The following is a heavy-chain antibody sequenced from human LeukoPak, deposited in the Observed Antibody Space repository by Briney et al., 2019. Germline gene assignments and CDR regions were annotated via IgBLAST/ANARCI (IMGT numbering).Heavy chain of an antibody. CDR3: ARGLRDSSGREYFQH. CDR2: MNPNSGNT. D-gene: IGHD3-22*01. V-gene: IGHV1-8*02. Sequence: ASVKVSCKASGHTFTSYDINWVRQATGQGLEWMGWMNPNSGNTGYAQKFQGRVTMTRNTSISTAYMEMSSLRSEDTAVYYCARGLRDSSGREYFQHWGQGTLITVSS. CDR1: GHTFTSYD. J-gene: IGHJ1*01.